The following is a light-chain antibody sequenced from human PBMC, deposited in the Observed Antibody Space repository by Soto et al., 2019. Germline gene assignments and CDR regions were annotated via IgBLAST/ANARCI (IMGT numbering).Light chain of an antibody. CDR3: QQYGSSRT. V-gene: IGKV3-20*01. CDR2: GAS. J-gene: IGKJ1*01. CDR1: QSFSNSY. Sequence: EIVLTQSPGTLSLSPGERATLSCRASQSFSNSYLAWYQQKPGQAPRLLIYGASTRATGIPDRFSGSGSGTDFTLTISRLEPEDFAVYYCQQYGSSRTFGQGTKVEIK.